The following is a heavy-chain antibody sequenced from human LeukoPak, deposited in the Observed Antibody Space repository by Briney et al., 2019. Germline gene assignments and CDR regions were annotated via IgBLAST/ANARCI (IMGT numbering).Heavy chain of an antibody. CDR1: GGSISSYY. D-gene: IGHD4-17*01. V-gene: IGHV4-59*01. J-gene: IGHJ4*02. CDR3: AREKRPYGDLAN. Sequence: KPSETLSLTCTVSGGSISSYYWSWIRQPPGKGLEWIGYIYYSGSTNYNPSLKSRVTISVDTSKNQFSLKQSSVTAADTAVYYCAREKRPYGDLANWGQGTLVTVSS. CDR2: IYYSGST.